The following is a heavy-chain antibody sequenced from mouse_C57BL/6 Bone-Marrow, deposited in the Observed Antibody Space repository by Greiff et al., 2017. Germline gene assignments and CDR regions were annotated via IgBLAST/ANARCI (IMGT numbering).Heavy chain of an antibody. CDR3: TTWDGYGYVDV. V-gene: IGHV14-4*01. J-gene: IGHJ1*03. Sequence: VQLQQSGAELVRPGASVKLSCTASGFNIKDDYMHWVKQRPEQGLEWIGWIDPENGDTEYASKFQGKATITADTSSNTAYLQLSSLTSEDTAVYYCTTWDGYGYVDVWGRGTTVTVSS. CDR2: IDPENGDT. D-gene: IGHD2-3*01. CDR1: GFNIKDDY.